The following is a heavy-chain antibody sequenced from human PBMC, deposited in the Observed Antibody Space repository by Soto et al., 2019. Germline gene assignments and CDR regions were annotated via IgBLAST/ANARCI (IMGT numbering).Heavy chain of an antibody. CDR1: VFSFSSYG. J-gene: IGHJ6*02. D-gene: IGHD1-1*01. CDR3: AGALENPYFYYGLNV. Sequence: PGGALRLSCADTVFSFSSYGMEWVRLAPGKGLEWVAATTYDGGIKHYVDSVKGRFTISRDNSKNTLYLQMNSLRVEDTATYYCAGALENPYFYYGLNVWGQGTTVPVSS. CDR2: TTYDGGIK. V-gene: IGHV3-30*03.